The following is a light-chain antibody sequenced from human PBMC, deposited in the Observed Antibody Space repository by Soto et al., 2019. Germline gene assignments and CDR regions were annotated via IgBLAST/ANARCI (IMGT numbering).Light chain of an antibody. J-gene: IGLJ2*01. Sequence: QSALTQPASVSGSPGQSITISCTGNSSDVGGYNYVSCYQPHPGKAPKLMMYDVSNRPSGVSNRFSGSKSGNTASRTISGLQAEDEADYYCRSYTSSSTHVVFGGGTKLTVL. CDR3: RSYTSSSTHVV. CDR2: DVS. V-gene: IGLV2-14*01. CDR1: SSDVGGYNY.